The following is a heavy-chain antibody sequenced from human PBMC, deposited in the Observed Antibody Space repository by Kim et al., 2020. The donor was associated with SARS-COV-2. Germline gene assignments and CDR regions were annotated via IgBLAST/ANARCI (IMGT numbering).Heavy chain of an antibody. D-gene: IGHD3-9*01. V-gene: IGHV1-46*01. J-gene: IGHJ6*02. CDR3: AREDILTGYFVYGMDV. Sequence: ASVKVSCKASGYTFTSYYMHWVRQAPGQGLEWMGIINPSGGSTSYAQKFQGRVTMTRDTSTSTVYMELSSLRSEDTAVYYCAREDILTGYFVYGMDVWGQGTRVTVSS. CDR1: GYTFTSYY. CDR2: INPSGGST.